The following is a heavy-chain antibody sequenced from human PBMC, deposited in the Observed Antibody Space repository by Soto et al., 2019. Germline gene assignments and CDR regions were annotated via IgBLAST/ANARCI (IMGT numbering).Heavy chain of an antibody. J-gene: IGHJ5*02. CDR1: GFTFGSYA. CDR3: AKTHTRPNWFDP. V-gene: IGHV3-23*01. D-gene: IGHD3-3*01. CDR2: ISSTTGST. Sequence: GGSLRLSCTASGFTFGSYAMSWVRQAPGKGLEWIALISSTTGSTYYADSVKGRFTISRDNSKNTLYLQMNSLRAEDTAVYYCAKTHTRPNWFDPWGQGTLVTVSS.